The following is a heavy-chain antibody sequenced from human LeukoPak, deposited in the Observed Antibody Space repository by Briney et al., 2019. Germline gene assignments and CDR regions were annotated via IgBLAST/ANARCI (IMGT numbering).Heavy chain of an antibody. Sequence: SETLSLTCTVSGGSISSSSYYWGWIRQPPGEGLEWIGSIYYSGSTYYNPSLKSRVTISVDTSKNQFSLKLSSVTAADTAVYYCARRSIAAAGNPDWFDPWGQGTLVTVSS. D-gene: IGHD6-13*01. CDR2: IYYSGST. CDR3: ARRSIAAAGNPDWFDP. CDR1: GGSISSSSYY. J-gene: IGHJ5*02. V-gene: IGHV4-39*01.